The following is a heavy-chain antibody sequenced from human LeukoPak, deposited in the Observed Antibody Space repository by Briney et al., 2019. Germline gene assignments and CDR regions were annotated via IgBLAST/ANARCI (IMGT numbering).Heavy chain of an antibody. CDR3: ARSSTSLRGWFDP. D-gene: IGHD2-2*01. CDR2: INPNSGGT. J-gene: IGHJ5*02. CDR1: GYTFTGYY. V-gene: IGHV1-2*02. Sequence: ASVKVSCKASGYTFTGYYMHWVRQAPGQGLEWMGWINPNSGGTNYAQKFQGRVTMTRDTSISTAYMELSRLRSDDTAVYYCARSSTSLRGWFDPWGQGTLVTVSS.